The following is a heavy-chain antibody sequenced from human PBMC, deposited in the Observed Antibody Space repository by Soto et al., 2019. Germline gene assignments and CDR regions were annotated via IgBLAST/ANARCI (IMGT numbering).Heavy chain of an antibody. D-gene: IGHD3-10*01. CDR2: IYYSGST. CDR1: GGSISSYY. J-gene: IGHJ6*02. CDR3: ARETSNYYGSGSYYNAGYYYYGMDV. V-gene: IGHV4-59*01. Sequence: SETLSLTCTVSGGSISSYYWSWIRQPPGKGLEWIGYIYYSGSTNYNPSLKSRVTIAVDTSKNQFSLKLSSVTAADTAVYYCARETSNYYGSGSYYNAGYYYYGMDVWGQGTTVTVSS.